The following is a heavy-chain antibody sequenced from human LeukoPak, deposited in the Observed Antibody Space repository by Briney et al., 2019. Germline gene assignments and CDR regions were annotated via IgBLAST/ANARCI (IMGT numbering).Heavy chain of an antibody. CDR2: INWSGGST. CDR1: GFTFDDYG. Sequence: GGSLRLSCAASGFTFDDYGMSWVRHAPGKGLEWVSGINWSGGSTGYADSVKGRFTISRDNANNSLYLQMNSLRAEDTALYYCARASRHYYDSSGYYVVAYFDYWGQGTLVTVSS. D-gene: IGHD3-22*01. CDR3: ARASRHYYDSSGYYVVAYFDY. J-gene: IGHJ4*02. V-gene: IGHV3-20*04.